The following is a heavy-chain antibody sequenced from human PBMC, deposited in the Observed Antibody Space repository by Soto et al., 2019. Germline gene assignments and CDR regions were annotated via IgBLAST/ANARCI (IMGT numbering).Heavy chain of an antibody. V-gene: IGHV3-33*01. CDR2: MWYDGTNK. J-gene: IGHJ3*02. Sequence: QVQLVESGGGVVQPGRSLRLSCAASEFTFRIYSMHWVRQSPGKGLEWVAVMWYDGTNKYYGESVKGRFTISRDNSENTLYLQMNSLRVEDTAVYYCARDATFGTKGGSFDIWGHGTLVTVSS. CDR3: ARDATFGTKGGSFDI. D-gene: IGHD3-16*01. CDR1: EFTFRIYS.